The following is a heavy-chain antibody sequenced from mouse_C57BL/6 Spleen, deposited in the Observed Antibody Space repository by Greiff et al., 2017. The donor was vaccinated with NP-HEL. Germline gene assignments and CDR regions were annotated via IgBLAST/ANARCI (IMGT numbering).Heavy chain of an antibody. CDR3: ARFYYSNSLYAMDY. V-gene: IGHV5-4*01. CDR2: ISDGGSYT. CDR1: GFTFSSYA. J-gene: IGHJ4*01. D-gene: IGHD2-5*01. Sequence: DVQLVESGGGLVKPGGSLKLSCAASGFTFSSYAMSWVRQTPEKRLEWVATISDGGSYTYYPDNVKGRFTISRDNAKNNLYLQMSHLKSEDTAMYYCARFYYSNSLYAMDYWGQGTSVTVSS.